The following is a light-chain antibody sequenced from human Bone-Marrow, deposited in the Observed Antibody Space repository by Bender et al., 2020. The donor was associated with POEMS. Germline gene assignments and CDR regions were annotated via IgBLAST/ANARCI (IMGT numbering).Light chain of an antibody. CDR1: TSDIEDYNL. CDR3: CSYAGSSTLV. Sequence: QSALTQPASVSGSPGQSITISCTGTTSDIEDYNLLSWHQQHPGKVPKLLIYEGSKRPSGVSNRFSASKSGNTASLTISGLQAEDEAEYYCCSYAGSSTLVFGGGTKLPVL. CDR2: EGS. V-gene: IGLV2-23*01. J-gene: IGLJ2*01.